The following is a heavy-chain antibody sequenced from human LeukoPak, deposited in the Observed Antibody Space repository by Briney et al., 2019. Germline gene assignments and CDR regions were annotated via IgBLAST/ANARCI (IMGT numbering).Heavy chain of an antibody. CDR1: GVSITNGHHF. CDR3: ARGIDYAWEVQGY. J-gene: IGHJ4*02. D-gene: IGHD1-26*01. CDR2: IQASGST. V-gene: IGHV4-61*02. Sequence: SETLSLTCTVSGVSITNGHHFWSWIRQPAGKGLEWIGRIQASGSTSYNPSLKSRVTISLDTSKNQFSLELSSLTAADTAIYYCARGIDYAWEVQGYWGQGTLVTVSS.